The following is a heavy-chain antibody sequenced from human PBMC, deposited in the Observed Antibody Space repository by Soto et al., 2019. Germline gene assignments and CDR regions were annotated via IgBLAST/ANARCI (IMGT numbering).Heavy chain of an antibody. J-gene: IGHJ4*01. D-gene: IGHD4-17*01. Sequence: SETLSLTCAVSGASVNSGGYYWSWVRQLPGTGLEWIGYIYFTGTTYYNPSHESRVTISMDTTQNQFSLSLRSVTAADTGVYYRATGDAWEVLLAYWGHGTLVTAPQ. CDR1: GASVNSGGYY. CDR2: IYFTGTT. V-gene: IGHV4-31*11. CDR3: ATGDAWEVLLAY.